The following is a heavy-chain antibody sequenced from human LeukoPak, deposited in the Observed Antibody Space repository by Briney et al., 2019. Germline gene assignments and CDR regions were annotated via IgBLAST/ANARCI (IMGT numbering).Heavy chain of an antibody. CDR3: ARTGNTAMVPLDY. Sequence: SETLSLTCAVSGGSITGSNWWTWVRQSPGKGLEWIGEIYHGGSTNYNPSLKSRVTISVDKSKNQFSLHVNSVTAADTAVYYCARTGNTAMVPLDYWGQGTLVTVSS. V-gene: IGHV4-4*02. D-gene: IGHD5-18*01. J-gene: IGHJ4*02. CDR1: GGSITGSNW. CDR2: IYHGGST.